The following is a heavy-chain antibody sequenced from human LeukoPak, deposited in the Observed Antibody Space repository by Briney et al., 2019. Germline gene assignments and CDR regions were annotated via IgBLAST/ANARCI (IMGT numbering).Heavy chain of an antibody. V-gene: IGHV1-69*05. CDR1: GGTFSSYA. Sequence: GASVKVSCKASGGTFSSYAISWVRQAPGQGLEWMGRIIPIFGTANYAQKFQGRVTITTDESTSTAYMKLSSLRSEDTAVYYCARDESYGGNSRSDYWGQGTLVTVSS. CDR3: ARDESYGGNSRSDY. D-gene: IGHD4-23*01. CDR2: IIPIFGTA. J-gene: IGHJ4*02.